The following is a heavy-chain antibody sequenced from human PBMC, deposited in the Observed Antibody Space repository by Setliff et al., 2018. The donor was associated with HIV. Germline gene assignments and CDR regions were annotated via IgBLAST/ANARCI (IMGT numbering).Heavy chain of an antibody. CDR3: ARGGYHGFGSYGDY. CDR1: GYTFTSYY. CDR2: LNPSGDST. V-gene: IGHV1-46*01. J-gene: IGHJ4*02. D-gene: IGHD3-10*01. Sequence: ASVKVSCKASGYTFTSYYVHWVRQAPGQGLEWMGILNPSGDSTAYAQKFQCRVTMTRVTSTSTVYMELSRLRSDDTAVYFGARGGYHGFGSYGDYWGQGTLVTVSS.